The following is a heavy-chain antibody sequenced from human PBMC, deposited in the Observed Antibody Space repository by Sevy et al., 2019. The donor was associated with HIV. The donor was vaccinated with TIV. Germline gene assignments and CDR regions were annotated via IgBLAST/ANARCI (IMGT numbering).Heavy chain of an antibody. D-gene: IGHD1-26*01. CDR3: ARGSRGTFGS. CDR2: INTDGKII. V-gene: IGHV3-74*01. J-gene: IGHJ4*02. CDR1: GFTITSDY. Sequence: GGALRLSCAASGFTITSDYMHWVRQPPGKGLVWVSHINTDGKIIRYADSVKGRLTTSRDNAKNTLYLQMNSLRAEDTAVYYCARGSRGTFGSWGQGTLVTVSS.